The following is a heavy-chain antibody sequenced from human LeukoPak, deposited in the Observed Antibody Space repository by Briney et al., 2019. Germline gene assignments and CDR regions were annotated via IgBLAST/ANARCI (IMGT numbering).Heavy chain of an antibody. CDR2: INHSGST. V-gene: IGHV4-34*01. CDR1: GGSFSGYY. J-gene: IGHJ4*02. CDR3: ARGRRGSGSRIHDY. D-gene: IGHD3-10*01. Sequence: PSETLSLTCAVYGGSFSGYYWSWIRHPPGKGLEWIGEINHSGSTNYNPSLKSRVTISVDTSKNQFSLKLSSVTAADSAVYYCARGRRGSGSRIHDYWGQGTLVTVSS.